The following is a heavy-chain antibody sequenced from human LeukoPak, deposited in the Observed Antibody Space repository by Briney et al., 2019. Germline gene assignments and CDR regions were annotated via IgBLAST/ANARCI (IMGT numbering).Heavy chain of an antibody. CDR1: GGSISSSSDY. Sequence: SETLSLTCTVSGGSISSSSDYWGWIRQPPGKGLEWIGNIYYSGSTYYNPSLKSRVTISEDTSKNQFSLNLSSVTAADTAVYYCARVGRGDYGDYTAGYWGQGILVTVSS. CDR2: IYYSGST. CDR3: ARVGRGDYGDYTAGY. V-gene: IGHV4-39*07. D-gene: IGHD4-17*01. J-gene: IGHJ4*02.